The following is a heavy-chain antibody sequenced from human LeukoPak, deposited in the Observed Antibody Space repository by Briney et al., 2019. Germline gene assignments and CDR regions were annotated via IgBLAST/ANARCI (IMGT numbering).Heavy chain of an antibody. J-gene: IGHJ4*02. Sequence: PSETLSLTCTVSGGSISSSSYYWGWIRQPPGKGLEWIGSIYYSGSTYYNPSLKSRVTISVDTSKNQFSLKLSSVTAADTAVYYCARLNRETYSHGYPHFDYWGQGTLVTVSS. V-gene: IGHV4-39*01. CDR2: IYYSGST. CDR3: ARLNRETYSHGYPHFDY. CDR1: GGSISSSSYY. D-gene: IGHD5-18*01.